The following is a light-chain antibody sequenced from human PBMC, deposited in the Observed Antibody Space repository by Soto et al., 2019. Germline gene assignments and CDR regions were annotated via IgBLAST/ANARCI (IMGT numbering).Light chain of an antibody. Sequence: DIVMTQSPDSLAVSLGERATINCKSSQSVLYSSNNKNYLAWYQQKPGQPPKLLISWASTRESGVPDRFSGSGSGTDFTLTISSLQAEDVAVYYCQQYNNWPQITFGQGTRLEIK. CDR3: QQYNNWPQIT. CDR1: QSVLYSSNNKNY. CDR2: WAS. V-gene: IGKV4-1*01. J-gene: IGKJ5*01.